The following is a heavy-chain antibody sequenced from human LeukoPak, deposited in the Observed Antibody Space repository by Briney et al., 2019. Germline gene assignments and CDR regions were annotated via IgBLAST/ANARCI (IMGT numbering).Heavy chain of an antibody. Sequence: PGRSLRLSCEASGFNFGTFAMHWVRQAPGEVLEGLAIIWYDGGNKHYSDSVKGRFTISRDNSKSSLYLQMNSLRAEDTAVYYCRGTYYYGSGIDGDYFDYWGQGTLVTVSS. V-gene: IGHV3-33*01. J-gene: IGHJ4*02. CDR2: IWYDGGNK. D-gene: IGHD3-10*01. CDR3: RGTYYYGSGIDGDYFDY. CDR1: GFNFGTFA.